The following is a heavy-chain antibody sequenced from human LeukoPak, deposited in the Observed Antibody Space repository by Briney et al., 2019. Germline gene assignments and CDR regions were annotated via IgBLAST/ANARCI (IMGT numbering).Heavy chain of an antibody. CDR3: ARDPDMSSGWYYFDY. J-gene: IGHJ4*02. V-gene: IGHV1-18*01. CDR1: GYTFTSYG. CDR2: ISAYNGNT. Sequence: GASVKDSCKASGYTFTSYGISWVRQAPGQGLEWMGWISAYNGNTNYAQKLQGRVTMTTDTSTSTAYMELRSLRSDDTAVYYCARDPDMSSGWYYFDYWGQGTLVTVSS. D-gene: IGHD6-19*01.